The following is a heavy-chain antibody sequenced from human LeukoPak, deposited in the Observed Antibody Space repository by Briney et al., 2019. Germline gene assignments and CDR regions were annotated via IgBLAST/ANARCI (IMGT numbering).Heavy chain of an antibody. CDR1: GFTFSSYG. V-gene: IGHV3-30*03. D-gene: IGHD2-15*01. Sequence: GGSLRLSCAASGFTFSSYGMHWVRQAPGKGLEWVAVISYDGSNKYYADSVKGRFTISRDTSKNTLYLQMNSLRAEDTAVYYCASRHCSGGGCYFAGADPFDYWGQGTLVTVSS. CDR3: ASRHCSGGGCYFAGADPFDY. CDR2: ISYDGSNK. J-gene: IGHJ4*02.